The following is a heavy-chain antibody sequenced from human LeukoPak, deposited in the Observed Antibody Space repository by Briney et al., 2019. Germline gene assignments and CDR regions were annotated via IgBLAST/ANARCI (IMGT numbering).Heavy chain of an antibody. CDR2: INPNSGGT. V-gene: IGHV1-2*02. D-gene: IGHD3-10*01. CDR3: ARDVPQYYYGSGSYGEGFDP. J-gene: IGHJ5*02. CDR1: GYTFTGYY. Sequence: GASVKLSCKASGYTFTGYYMHWVRQAPGQGLEWMGWINPNSGGTNYAQKFQGRVTMTRDTSISTAYMELSRLRSDDTAVYYCARDVPQYYYGSGSYGEGFDPWGQGTLVTVSS.